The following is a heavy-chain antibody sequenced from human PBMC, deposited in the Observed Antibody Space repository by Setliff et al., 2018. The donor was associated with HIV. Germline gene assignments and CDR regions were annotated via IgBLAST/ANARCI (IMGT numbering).Heavy chain of an antibody. Sequence: GPSVKVSCKASGYTFTSYGMSWVRQAPGQGLEWMGWISAYNGNTHYAQKLQGRVTMTTDTSTSTAYMELRSLRSDDTAVYYCARDYYGSGSYFILDYWGPGTLVTVSS. V-gene: IGHV1-18*01. CDR3: ARDYYGSGSYFILDY. CDR1: GYTFTSYG. J-gene: IGHJ4*02. D-gene: IGHD3-10*01. CDR2: ISAYNGNT.